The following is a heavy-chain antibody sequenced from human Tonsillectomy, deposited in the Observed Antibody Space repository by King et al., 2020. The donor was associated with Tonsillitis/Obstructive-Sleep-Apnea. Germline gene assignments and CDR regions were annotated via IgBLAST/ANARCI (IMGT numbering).Heavy chain of an antibody. CDR3: AREVDDIWSGLNPYYYFYGMDV. CDR2: ISYDGSNK. CDR1: GFTFSSYA. D-gene: IGHD3-3*01. Sequence: VQLVESGGGVVQPGRSLRFSCAASGFTFSSYAMHWVRQAPGKGLEWVAVISYDGSNKYYADSVKGRFTISRDNSKNTLYLHMNSLRAEDTAVYYCAREVDDIWSGLNPYYYFYGMDVWGQGTTVTVSS. V-gene: IGHV3-30*04. J-gene: IGHJ6*02.